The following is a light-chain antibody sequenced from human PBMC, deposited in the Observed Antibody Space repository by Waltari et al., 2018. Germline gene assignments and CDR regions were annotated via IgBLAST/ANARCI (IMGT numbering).Light chain of an antibody. CDR2: GAS. J-gene: IGKJ4*01. Sequence: EVVMTQSPATLSVSPGERATLSCRAGQSVSSNLAWYQQKPGQAPKVLIYGASTRATGIPARFSGSVSGTEFNLTISSLQSEDFAVYYCQQYNSWPLTFGGGTKVEIK. CDR3: QQYNSWPLT. CDR1: QSVSSN. V-gene: IGKV3-15*01.